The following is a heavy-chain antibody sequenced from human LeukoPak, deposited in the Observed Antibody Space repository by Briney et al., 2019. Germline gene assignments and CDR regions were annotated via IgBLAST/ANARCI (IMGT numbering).Heavy chain of an antibody. CDR1: GYTFSSYS. CDR2: ISSSSSYI. D-gene: IGHD4-11*01. V-gene: IGHV3-21*01. Sequence: PGGSLRLSCAASGYTFSSYSMNWVRQAPGKGLEWVSSISSSSSYIYYADSVKGRFTISRDNAKNSLYLQMNSLRAEDTAVYYCARGPADYAVTSWAHLELDVWGKGTTVSVS. CDR3: ARGPADYAVTSWAHLELDV. J-gene: IGHJ6*03.